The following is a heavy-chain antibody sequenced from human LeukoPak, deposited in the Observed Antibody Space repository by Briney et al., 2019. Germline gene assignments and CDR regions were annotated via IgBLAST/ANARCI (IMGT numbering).Heavy chain of an antibody. V-gene: IGHV3-33*06. J-gene: IGHJ4*02. CDR2: IWNDGSDK. D-gene: IGHD4-11*01. Sequence: GRSLRLSCTTSGFTFSHYAMHWVRQAPGKGLEWVAVIWNDGSDKYYGDSVKGRFTISRDNSKKSAYLQLSSLRVEDTAVYYCAKDAERGFDFSNSLQSWGQGTLVTVSS. CDR3: AKDAERGFDFSNSLQS. CDR1: GFTFSHYA.